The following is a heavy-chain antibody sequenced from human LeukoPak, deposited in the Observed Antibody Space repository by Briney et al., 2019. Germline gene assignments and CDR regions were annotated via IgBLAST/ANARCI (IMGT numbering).Heavy chain of an antibody. CDR1: GGSFSGYY. D-gene: IGHD5-12*01. V-gene: IGHV4-34*01. J-gene: IGHJ4*02. CDR3: ARGGPTGYAH. CDR2: INHSGST. Sequence: SETLSLTSAVYGGSFSGYYWGWLRQPPGQGLEWIGEINHSGSTHYNPSLKSRVTISVDTSKNQFSLKLSSVTAADTAVYYCARGGPTGYAHWGQGTLVTVSS.